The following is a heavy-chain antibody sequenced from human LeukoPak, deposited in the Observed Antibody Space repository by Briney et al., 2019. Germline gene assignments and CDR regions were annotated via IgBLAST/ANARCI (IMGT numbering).Heavy chain of an antibody. D-gene: IGHD1-26*01. Sequence: PGGSLRLSCAASGFIFSSYAMTWVRQAPGKGLEWVSATSGSGGSTYYADSVKGRFTISRDNSKNTLYLQMNYLRAEDTAVYYCAKTSHYSIVGNTPVFDYWGQGTLVTVSS. V-gene: IGHV3-23*01. J-gene: IGHJ4*02. CDR2: TSGSGGST. CDR1: GFIFSSYA. CDR3: AKTSHYSIVGNTPVFDY.